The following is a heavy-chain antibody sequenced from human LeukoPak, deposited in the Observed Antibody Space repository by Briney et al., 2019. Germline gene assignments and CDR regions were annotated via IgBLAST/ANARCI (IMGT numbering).Heavy chain of an antibody. J-gene: IGHJ4*02. CDR1: GGTFSSYA. CDR3: ARLAIDGFDY. CDR2: IIPIFGTA. D-gene: IGHD3-22*01. Sequence: GSSVKVPCKASGGTFSSYAISWVRQAPGQGLEWMGGIIPIFGTANYAQKFQGRVTITADESTSTAYMELSSLRSEDTAVYYCARLAIDGFDYWGQGTLVTVSS. V-gene: IGHV1-69*01.